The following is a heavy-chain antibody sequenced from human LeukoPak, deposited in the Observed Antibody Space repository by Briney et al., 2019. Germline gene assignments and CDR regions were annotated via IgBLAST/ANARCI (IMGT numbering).Heavy chain of an antibody. D-gene: IGHD3-22*01. Sequence: KSSETLSLTCAVYGGSFSGYYWSWIRQPPGKGLEWIGEINHSGSTNYNPSLKSRVTISVDTSKNQFSLKLGSVTAADTAVYYCARAPVNTMIVRYLDYWGQGTLVTVSS. V-gene: IGHV4-34*01. J-gene: IGHJ4*02. CDR1: GGSFSGYY. CDR3: ARAPVNTMIVRYLDY. CDR2: INHSGST.